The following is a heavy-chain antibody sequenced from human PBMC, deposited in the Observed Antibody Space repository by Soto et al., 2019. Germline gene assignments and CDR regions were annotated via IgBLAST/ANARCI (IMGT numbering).Heavy chain of an antibody. CDR3: AKEGTKWLVINDACDF. Sequence: QVQLVESGGGVVQPGRSLRLSCAASGFMFSSYGMHWVRQAPGKGLEWVAIISYDGSNEFYADSVKGRFTVSRDNSKNTLYLQMNSLRAEDTAVYYCAKEGTKWLVINDACDFWGQGTMVTVSS. CDR2: ISYDGSNE. J-gene: IGHJ3*01. CDR1: GFMFSSYG. V-gene: IGHV3-30*18. D-gene: IGHD6-19*01.